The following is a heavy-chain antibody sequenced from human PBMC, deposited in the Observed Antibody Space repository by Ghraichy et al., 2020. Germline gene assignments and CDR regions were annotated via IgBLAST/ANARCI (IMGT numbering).Heavy chain of an antibody. Sequence: LETLSLTCNVSGGSISTNSYYWSWVRQPPGKGLEWIATIYYSGNTYYNPSLESRVTISVDTSKNQFSLRLTSVTAADTAVYYCVRDQRSYEFWSGYYFWGQGALVTVSS. CDR1: GGSISTNSYY. D-gene: IGHD3-3*01. V-gene: IGHV4-39*07. CDR2: IYYSGNT. CDR3: VRDQRSYEFWSGYYF. J-gene: IGHJ4*02.